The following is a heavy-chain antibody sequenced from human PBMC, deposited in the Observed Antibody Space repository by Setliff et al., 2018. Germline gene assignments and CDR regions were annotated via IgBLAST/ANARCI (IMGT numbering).Heavy chain of an antibody. J-gene: IGHJ3*01. CDR1: GYSFTSYA. CDR2: INAGNGNT. D-gene: IGHD3-22*01. V-gene: IGHV1-3*01. CDR3: ARDQNYHDSSGYYDAFDV. Sequence: GASVKVSCKASGYSFTSYAMHWVRQAPGQRPEWMGWINAGNGNTKFSQKFQDRVTFTRDTYASTASMELTSLRSEDTAVYFCARDQNYHDSSGYYDAFDVWGQGTMVIVSS.